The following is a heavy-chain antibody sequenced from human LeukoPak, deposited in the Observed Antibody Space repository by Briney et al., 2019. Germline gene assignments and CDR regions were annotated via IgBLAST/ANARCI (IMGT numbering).Heavy chain of an antibody. CDR3: ARRGTSYCGGDCYFFDS. D-gene: IGHD2-21*02. J-gene: IGHJ4*02. CDR1: GYRFSSYW. Sequence: GESLQISCKGSGYRFSSYWIAWVRQMPGKGLEWMGIIYPADSDTTYSPSFQGQVTLSADKSIGIAYLQWSSLKASDTAMYYCARRGTSYCGGDCYFFDSWGQGTLVTVSS. V-gene: IGHV5-51*01. CDR2: IYPADSDT.